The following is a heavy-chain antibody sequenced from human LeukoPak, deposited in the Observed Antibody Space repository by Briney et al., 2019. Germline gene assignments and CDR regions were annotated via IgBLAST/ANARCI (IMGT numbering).Heavy chain of an antibody. Sequence: PGGSLRLSCAASGFTFSSFSMDWVRQAPGKGLEWVSYISRDSGVTYYADSVRGRFTISRDNAQNSLSLQMSSLRPEDTAIYYCARDHDWAFDVWGQGTMFTVSS. D-gene: IGHD3-9*01. J-gene: IGHJ3*01. CDR2: ISRDSGVT. V-gene: IGHV3-48*01. CDR1: GFTFSSFS. CDR3: ARDHDWAFDV.